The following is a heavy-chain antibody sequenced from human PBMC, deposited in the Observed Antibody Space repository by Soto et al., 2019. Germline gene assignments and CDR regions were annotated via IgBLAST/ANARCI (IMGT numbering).Heavy chain of an antibody. CDR2: MNAGVGNT. V-gene: IGHV1-3*01. CDR1: GYTFTDYA. D-gene: IGHD5-18*01. J-gene: IGHJ4*02. CDR3: ARDAGYTFGSLND. Sequence: HVALVQSGADVKKPGASVTISCKASGYTFTDYALHWVRQAPGQRLEWMGWMNAGVGNTLYSQKFQGRITITRDTSEITAYMDLNRLKTEDTAIYYCARDAGYTFGSLNDRGPGTLVTVSS.